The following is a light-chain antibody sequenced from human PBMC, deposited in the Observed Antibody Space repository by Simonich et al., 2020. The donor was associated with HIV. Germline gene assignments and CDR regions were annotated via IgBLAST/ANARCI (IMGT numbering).Light chain of an antibody. J-gene: IGKJ1*01. Sequence: DIQMTQSPSSLSASVGDRVTITCQASQDISNYLNWYQQKPGKAPKLLIYYASNLETGVPSRFSGSGSGTDFTFTISSLQPEDIATYYCQQYNSYSPAFGQGTKVEIK. CDR1: QDISNY. CDR2: YAS. V-gene: IGKV1-33*01. CDR3: QQYNSYSPA.